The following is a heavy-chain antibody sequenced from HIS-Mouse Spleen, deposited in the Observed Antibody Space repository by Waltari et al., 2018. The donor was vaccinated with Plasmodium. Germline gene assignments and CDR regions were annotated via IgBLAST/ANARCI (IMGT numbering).Heavy chain of an antibody. CDR1: GGSISSRSYY. CDR2: IYYSGST. CDR3: ARDYSGSYYFDY. Sequence: QLQLQESGPGLVKPSETLSLTCTVSGGSISSRSYYWGWIRQPPGKGLEWIGSIYYSGSTYYNPSLKSRVTISVDTSKNQFSLKLSSVTAADTAVYYCARDYSGSYYFDYWGQGTLVTVSS. V-gene: IGHV4-39*07. D-gene: IGHD1-26*01. J-gene: IGHJ4*02.